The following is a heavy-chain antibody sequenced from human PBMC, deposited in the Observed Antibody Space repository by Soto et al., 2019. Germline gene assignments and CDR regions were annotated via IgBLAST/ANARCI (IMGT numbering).Heavy chain of an antibody. CDR2: FNPSGGGT. J-gene: IGHJ6*02. CDR1: GDTYTSYY. CDR3: ARERYQVISDGMDV. V-gene: IGHV1-46*01. Sequence: ASVKVSCKASGDTYTSYYIHWVRQAPGQGLGWMGTFNPSGGGTFYAQKFQGRVTMTGDTSTSTVYMELSSLRSEDTAVYYCARERYQVISDGMDVWGQGTTVTVSS. D-gene: IGHD2-2*01.